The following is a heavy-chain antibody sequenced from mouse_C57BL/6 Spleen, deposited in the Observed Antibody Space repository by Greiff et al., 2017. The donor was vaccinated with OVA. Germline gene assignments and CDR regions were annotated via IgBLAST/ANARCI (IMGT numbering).Heavy chain of an antibody. J-gene: IGHJ3*01. V-gene: IGHV1-47*01. CDR1: GYTFTTYP. CDR2: FHPYNDDT. CDR3: ARIYDGYEGFAY. Sequence: QVQLKESGAELVKPGASVKMSCKASGYTFTTYPIEWMKQNHGKSLEWIGNFHPYNDDTKYNEKFKGKATLTVEKSSSTVYLELSRLTSDDSAVYYCARIYDGYEGFAYWGQGTLVTVSA. D-gene: IGHD2-3*01.